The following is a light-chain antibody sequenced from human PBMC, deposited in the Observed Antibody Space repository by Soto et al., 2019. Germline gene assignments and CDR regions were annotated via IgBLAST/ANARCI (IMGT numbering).Light chain of an antibody. Sequence: DIQMTQSPSTLSAAVGDRVTITCQASQSIRTWLAWYQQRPGEAPNLLIYEASKLQIGVPSRFVGSGSGTEFTVTISSLQPDDVGTYYCQQYYTYPYTFGQGTKLEI. V-gene: IGKV1-5*03. CDR1: QSIRTW. J-gene: IGKJ2*01. CDR2: EAS. CDR3: QQYYTYPYT.